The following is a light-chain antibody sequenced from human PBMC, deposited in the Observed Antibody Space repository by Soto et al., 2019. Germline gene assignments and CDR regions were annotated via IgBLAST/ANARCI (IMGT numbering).Light chain of an antibody. CDR1: QSISSW. CDR2: KAS. CDR3: QQYNSYSST. V-gene: IGKV1-5*03. J-gene: IGKJ1*01. Sequence: IQMTQSPSPLSASVGDRVTNTCRASQSISSWLAWYQQKPGKAPKLLIYKASSLESGVPSRFSGSGSGTEFTLTISSLQPDDFATYYCQQYNSYSSTFGQGTKVDIK.